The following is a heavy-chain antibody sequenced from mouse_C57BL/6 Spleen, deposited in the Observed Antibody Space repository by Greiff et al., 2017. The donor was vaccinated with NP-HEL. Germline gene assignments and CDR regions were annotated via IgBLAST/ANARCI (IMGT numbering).Heavy chain of an antibody. CDR2: INPSNGGT. CDR3: AGGQYDYDSYAMDY. J-gene: IGHJ4*01. V-gene: IGHV1-53*01. D-gene: IGHD2-4*01. CDR1: GYTFTSYW. Sequence: VQLQQPGTELVKPGASVKLSCKASGYTFTSYWMHWVKQRPGQGLEWIGNINPSNGGTNYNEKFKSKATLTVDQSSRPAYKRLSSLTSEDSADDYCAGGQYDYDSYAMDYWGQGTSVTVSS.